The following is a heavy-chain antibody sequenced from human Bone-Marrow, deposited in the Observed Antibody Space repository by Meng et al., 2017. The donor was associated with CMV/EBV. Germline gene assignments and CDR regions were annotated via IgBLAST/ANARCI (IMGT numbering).Heavy chain of an antibody. Sequence: GGSLRLSCAASGFTFDDYTMHWVRQAPGKGLEWVSLISWDGGSTYYADSVKGRFTISRDNSKNSLYLQMNSLRTEDTALYYCAKSDVPAAMGGGPSGFDYCGQGTLVTASS. J-gene: IGHJ4*02. CDR3: AKSDVPAAMGGGPSGFDY. V-gene: IGHV3-43*01. CDR1: GFTFDDYT. CDR2: ISWDGGST. D-gene: IGHD2-2*01.